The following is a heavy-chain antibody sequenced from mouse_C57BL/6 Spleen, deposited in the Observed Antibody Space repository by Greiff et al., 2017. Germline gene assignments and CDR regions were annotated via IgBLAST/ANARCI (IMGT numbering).Heavy chain of an antibody. J-gene: IGHJ2*01. Sequence: VQLQQSGAELVKPGASVKISCKASGYAFSSSWMNWVKQRPGKGLEWIGQIYPGDGDTNYNGKFKGKATLTADNSSSTAYMQLSSLTSEDSAVYFCARRTAQATYYFDYWGQGTTLTVSS. CDR1: GYAFSSSW. D-gene: IGHD3-2*02. CDR3: ARRTAQATYYFDY. V-gene: IGHV1-80*01. CDR2: IYPGDGDT.